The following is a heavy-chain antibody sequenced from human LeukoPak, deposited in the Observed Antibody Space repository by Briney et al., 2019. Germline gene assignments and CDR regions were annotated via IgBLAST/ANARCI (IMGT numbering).Heavy chain of an antibody. Sequence: PSETLSLTCTVSGGSISSYYWSWIRQPAGKGLEWIGRIYTSGSTNYNPSLKSRVTMSVDTSKNQFSLNLTSVTAADTAVYYCARARDFASGSRIDYWGQGILVTVSS. CDR3: ARARDFASGSRIDY. D-gene: IGHD3-10*01. CDR2: IYTSGST. CDR1: GGSISSYY. V-gene: IGHV4-4*07. J-gene: IGHJ4*02.